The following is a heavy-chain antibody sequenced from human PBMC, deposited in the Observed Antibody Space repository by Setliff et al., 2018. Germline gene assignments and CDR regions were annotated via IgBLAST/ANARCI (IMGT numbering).Heavy chain of an antibody. CDR1: GDSISSYF. Sequence: PSETLSLTCSVSGDSISSYFWTWIRQPAGKGLEWIGRFYISGTTTYNPSLKSRVTMSADTSKNRFSLKLSSVTAADTAVYYCARGSFPYDNSGFDYWGQGTLVTVSS. CDR3: ARGSFPYDNSGFDY. D-gene: IGHD3-22*01. CDR2: FYISGTT. V-gene: IGHV4-4*07. J-gene: IGHJ4*02.